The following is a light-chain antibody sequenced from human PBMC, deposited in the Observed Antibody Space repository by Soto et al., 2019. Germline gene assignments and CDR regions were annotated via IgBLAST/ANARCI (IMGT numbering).Light chain of an antibody. Sequence: IVLTQSPATLSLSPGERATLSCRASPSVSSYLAWYQQKPGQAPRLLNYDASNRATGIPARFSGSGSGTDFTLTISSLETEDFAVYYCQQRSNWITFGQGTPL. CDR1: PSVSSY. CDR2: DAS. J-gene: IGKJ5*01. CDR3: QQRSNWIT. V-gene: IGKV3-11*01.